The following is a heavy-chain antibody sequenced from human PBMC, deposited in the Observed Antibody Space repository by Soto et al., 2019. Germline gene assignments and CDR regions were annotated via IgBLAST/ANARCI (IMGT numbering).Heavy chain of an antibody. CDR3: ARDKSVLTGYYNFDY. D-gene: IGHD3-9*01. CDR2: ISAYNGNT. CDR1: GYTFTSYG. V-gene: IGHV1-18*01. J-gene: IGHJ4*02. Sequence: GASVKVSCADSGYTFTSYGISWVRQAPGQGLEWMGWISAYNGNTNYAQKFQGRVTITADESTSTAYMELSSLRSEDTAVYYCARDKSVLTGYYNFDYWGQGTLVTVSS.